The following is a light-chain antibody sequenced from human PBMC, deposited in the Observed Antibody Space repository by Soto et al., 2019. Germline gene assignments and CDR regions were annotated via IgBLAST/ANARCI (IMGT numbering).Light chain of an antibody. V-gene: IGKV3-15*01. Sequence: EIVMTQSPATMSVSPGERATLSCRASQSVRSNLAWYQQKPGQAPRLLIYGASTRATGIPARFSGSGSGTEITLTVSSLQSEDFAVYYWQQYNNWPPITFGQGTRLEIK. CDR2: GAS. J-gene: IGKJ5*01. CDR3: QQYNNWPPIT. CDR1: QSVRSN.